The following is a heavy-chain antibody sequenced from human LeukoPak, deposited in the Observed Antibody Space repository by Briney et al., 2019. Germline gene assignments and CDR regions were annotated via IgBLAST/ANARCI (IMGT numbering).Heavy chain of an antibody. J-gene: IGHJ4*02. Sequence: SETLSLTCTVSGGSISSYYWSWIRQPPGKGLEWIGYIYHNENTRSTNFNPSLKSRVTISIDSSKNQFSLKLSSVTAADSAVYYCASSPLISSGWLGFDYWGQGTLVTVSS. CDR2: IYHNENTRST. CDR1: GGSISSYY. D-gene: IGHD6-19*01. V-gene: IGHV4-59*01. CDR3: ASSPLISSGWLGFDY.